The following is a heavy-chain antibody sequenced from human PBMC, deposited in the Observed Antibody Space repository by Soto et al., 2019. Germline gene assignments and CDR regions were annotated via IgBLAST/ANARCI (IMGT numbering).Heavy chain of an antibody. CDR2: ISYDGNNK. D-gene: IGHD6-13*01. Sequence: PGGSLRLSCAASGFTFSRYGIHWVRQAPGKGLEWVAVISYDGNNKYYADSVKGRFTISRDNSKNTLYLQMNSLRPEDTAVYYCAKDPKGWEQQLAIYYYYYGMDVWGQGTTVTVSS. J-gene: IGHJ6*02. V-gene: IGHV3-30*18. CDR1: GFTFSRYG. CDR3: AKDPKGWEQQLAIYYYYYGMDV.